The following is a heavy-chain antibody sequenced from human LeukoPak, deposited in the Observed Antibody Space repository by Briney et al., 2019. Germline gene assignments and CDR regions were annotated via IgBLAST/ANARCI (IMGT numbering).Heavy chain of an antibody. CDR2: IYYTGST. D-gene: IGHD6-13*01. CDR1: GGSLTNYY. V-gene: IGHV4-59*01. J-gene: IGHJ4*02. CDR3: ARGSKAAPGTFDY. Sequence: SETLSLTCTVSGGSLTNYYWSWIRQPPGKGLEWIGYIYYTGSTDYNPSLKSRVAISVDTSKNQFSLKLSSVTAADTAVYYCARGSKAAPGTFDYWGQGTLVTVSS.